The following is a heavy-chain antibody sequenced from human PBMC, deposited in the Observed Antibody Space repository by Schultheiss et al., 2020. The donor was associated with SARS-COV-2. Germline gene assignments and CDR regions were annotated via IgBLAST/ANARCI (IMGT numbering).Heavy chain of an antibody. Sequence: GGSLRLSCAASGFTFSSYGMHWVRQAPGKGLEWVSSISSSSSYIYYADSVKGRFTISRDNAKNSLYLQMNSLRAEDTAVYYCAREPTLKGVDYWGQGTLVTVSS. J-gene: IGHJ4*02. V-gene: IGHV3-21*01. CDR2: ISSSSSYI. CDR3: AREPTLKGVDY. CDR1: GFTFSSYG.